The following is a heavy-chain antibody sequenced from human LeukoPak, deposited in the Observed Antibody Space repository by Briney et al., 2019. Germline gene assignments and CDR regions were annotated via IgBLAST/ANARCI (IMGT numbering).Heavy chain of an antibody. Sequence: ASVKVSCRTSRSTFIDYYMHWVRQAPGQGLEWMGRINPNSGGTNYAQNFQGRVTMTRDTSITTAYMELSRLRSDDTAVYYCARGLPTASYYYMDVWGKGTTVTVSS. V-gene: IGHV1-2*06. CDR3: ARGLPTASYYYMDV. J-gene: IGHJ6*03. D-gene: IGHD2-2*01. CDR2: INPNSGGT. CDR1: RSTFIDYY.